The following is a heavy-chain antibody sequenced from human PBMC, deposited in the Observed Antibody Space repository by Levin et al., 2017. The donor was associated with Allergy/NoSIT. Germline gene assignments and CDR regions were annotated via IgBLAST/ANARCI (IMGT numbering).Heavy chain of an antibody. Sequence: GGSLRLSCAASGFSFSGYYMSWIRQAPGKGLEWVSYISSSGSAVYYADSVKGRFTISRDNAKNSLYLQMNGLRAEDTAVYYCARGMTSGWYEYYWGQGTLVTVSS. V-gene: IGHV3-11*01. D-gene: IGHD6-19*01. CDR3: ARGMTSGWYEYY. J-gene: IGHJ4*02. CDR1: GFSFSGYY. CDR2: ISSSGSAV.